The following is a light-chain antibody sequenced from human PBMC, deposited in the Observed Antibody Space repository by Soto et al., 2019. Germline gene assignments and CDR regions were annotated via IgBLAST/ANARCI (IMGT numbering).Light chain of an antibody. V-gene: IGKV3-20*01. CDR1: QSVSSY. J-gene: IGKJ1*01. CDR3: QQYDSSPRT. CDR2: DAS. Sequence: EIVLTQSPGTLSLSPGERATLSCRASQSVSSYLAWYQQKPGQAPRLLIYDASNRATGIPARFSGSGSGTEFTLTIGRLEPEDFAVYYCQQYDSSPRTFGQGTKVDIK.